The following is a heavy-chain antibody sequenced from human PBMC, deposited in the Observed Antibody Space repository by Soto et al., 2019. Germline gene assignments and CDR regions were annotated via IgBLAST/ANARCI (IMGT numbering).Heavy chain of an antibody. CDR3: ARLTYTSAIDY. D-gene: IGHD6-19*01. Sequence: QLQLQESGPGLVKPSETLSLTCSVSGGSISGSSYYWGWIRQPPGKGLEWIGSLYYSGTTYYNPSLKSRVTISVDTSKNQFSLRLSSVTAADTAVYYCARLTYTSAIDYWGQGTLVTVSS. V-gene: IGHV4-39*01. J-gene: IGHJ4*02. CDR1: GGSISGSSYY. CDR2: LYYSGTT.